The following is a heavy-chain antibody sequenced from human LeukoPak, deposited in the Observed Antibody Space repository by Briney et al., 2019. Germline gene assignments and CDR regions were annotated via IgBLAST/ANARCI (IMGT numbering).Heavy chain of an antibody. D-gene: IGHD5-18*01. Sequence: SETLSLTCTVSGGSISSGDYYWSWIRQPPGKGLEWIGYIYYSGSTYYNPSLKSRVTISVDTSKNQFSRKLSSVTAADTAVYYCARVLVDTAMVSRLGPQNYYFDYWGQGTLVTVSS. CDR3: ARVLVDTAMVSRLGPQNYYFDY. V-gene: IGHV4-30-4*02. J-gene: IGHJ4*02. CDR1: GGSISSGDYY. CDR2: IYYSGST.